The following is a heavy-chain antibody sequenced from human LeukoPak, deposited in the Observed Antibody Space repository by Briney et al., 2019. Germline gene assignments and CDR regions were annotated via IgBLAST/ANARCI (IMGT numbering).Heavy chain of an antibody. CDR1: GFTFDDYA. V-gene: IGHV3-9*01. J-gene: IGHJ4*02. D-gene: IGHD3-10*01. Sequence: PGGSLRLSCAASGFTFDDYAMHWVRQAPGKGLEWVSGISWNSGTIYYADSVKGRFTISRDDAKNSLYLQMHSLRAEDTAVYYCARDHYYGSGSYYRIDYWGQGTLVTVSS. CDR3: ARDHYYGSGSYYRIDY. CDR2: ISWNSGTI.